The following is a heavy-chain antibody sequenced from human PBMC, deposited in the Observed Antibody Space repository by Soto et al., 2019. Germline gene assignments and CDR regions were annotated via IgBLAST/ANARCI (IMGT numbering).Heavy chain of an antibody. V-gene: IGHV3-23*01. CDR1: GFTFGTND. CDR2: ISASAGST. CDR3: AKGGYLEQ. Sequence: EVQLLESGGGLVQPGGSLRLSCAASGFTFGTNDMTWVRQAPGKGLEWVSAISASAGSTYYADYVKGRFTVSRDNFRNTLSLKMNSLRAEDTAVYYCAKGGYLEQWGQGTLVTVSS. J-gene: IGHJ4*02. D-gene: IGHD1-1*01.